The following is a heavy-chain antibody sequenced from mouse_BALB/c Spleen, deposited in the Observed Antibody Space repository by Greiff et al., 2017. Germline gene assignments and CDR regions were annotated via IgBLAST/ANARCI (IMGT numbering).Heavy chain of an antibody. J-gene: IGHJ3*01. V-gene: IGHV5-6-5*01. CDR3: ASGGLDYFFAY. CDR2: ISSGGST. CDR1: GFTFSSYA. D-gene: IGHD2-4*01. Sequence: EVQGVESGGGLVKPGGSLKLSCAASGFTFSSYAMSWVRQTPEKRLEWVASISSGGSTYYPDSVKGRFTISRDNARNILYLQMSSLRSEDTAMYYCASGGLDYFFAYWGQGTLVTVSA.